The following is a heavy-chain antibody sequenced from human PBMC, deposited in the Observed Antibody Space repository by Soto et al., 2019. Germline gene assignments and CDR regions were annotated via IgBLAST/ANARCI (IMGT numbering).Heavy chain of an antibody. CDR3: ARDAAVLPPVPALNYYYGMDV. CDR1: GYTFSSYC. J-gene: IGHJ6*02. D-gene: IGHD6-25*01. CDR2: ISVYNGNT. V-gene: IGHV1-18*01. Sequence: ASVKVSCKASGYTFSSYCISWAREAPGQGLEWMAWISVYNGNTKYAQKAQGRVIMTTDTSTSTAYMELRSLRSDDTAMYYCARDAAVLPPVPALNYYYGMDVCGQGTTVTFSS.